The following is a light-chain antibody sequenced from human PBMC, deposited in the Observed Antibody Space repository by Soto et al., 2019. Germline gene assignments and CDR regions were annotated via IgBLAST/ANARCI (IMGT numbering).Light chain of an antibody. Sequence: QSVLTQPPSASGTPGQRVTMSCSGSSTNIGSDTFNWYQQDPRTTPTLVIYNDNQRPSGVPDRFSGSKTGTSASLAISALQSEDEEDYYCGTWDDSMSGVVFGGGTKLTVL. CDR3: GTWDDSMSGVV. V-gene: IGLV1-44*01. CDR2: NDN. CDR1: STNIGSDT. J-gene: IGLJ3*02.